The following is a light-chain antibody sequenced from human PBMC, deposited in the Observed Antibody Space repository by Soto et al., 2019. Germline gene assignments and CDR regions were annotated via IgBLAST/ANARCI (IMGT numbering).Light chain of an antibody. CDR2: TAS. CDR3: QQRHSYPIT. CDR1: QGISSY. V-gene: IGKV1-9*01. Sequence: DIQLTQSPSFLSASVGDRVTITCRASQGISSYLAWYQQRPGKAPNLLIHTASTLQSGVQSRFSGSGSGTEFTLTISSLQPEDFATYYCQQRHSYPITFGQGTRLEI. J-gene: IGKJ5*01.